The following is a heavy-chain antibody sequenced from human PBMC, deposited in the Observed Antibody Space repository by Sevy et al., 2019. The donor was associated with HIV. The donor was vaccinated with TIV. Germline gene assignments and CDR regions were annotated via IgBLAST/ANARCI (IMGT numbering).Heavy chain of an antibody. CDR2: LSFGCGEI. J-gene: IGHJ4*02. Sequence: GGYLRLSCAASGFTFSKYSMNWVRQPPGKGLEWVSTLSFGCGEINHADSVKGRFTISRDNSKNSLYLQMNNLRAEDTAVYYCAREGCTKPHDYWGQGTLVTVSS. CDR1: GFTFSKYS. CDR3: AREGCTKPHDY. V-gene: IGHV3-23*01. D-gene: IGHD2-8*01.